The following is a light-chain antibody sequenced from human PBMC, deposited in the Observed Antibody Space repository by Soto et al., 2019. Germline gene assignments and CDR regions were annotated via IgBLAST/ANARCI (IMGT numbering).Light chain of an antibody. J-gene: IGKJ4*01. CDR1: QGISSY. V-gene: IGKV3-11*01. CDR3: QQRGNWPPLT. Sequence: LTQSPSSVSASVGDRVTITCRASQGISSYLAWYQQKPGQAPRLLIYDASNRATGFPARFSGSGSGTDFTLTIRNLEPEDSAVYYCQQRGNWPPLTIGGGTKVDIK. CDR2: DAS.